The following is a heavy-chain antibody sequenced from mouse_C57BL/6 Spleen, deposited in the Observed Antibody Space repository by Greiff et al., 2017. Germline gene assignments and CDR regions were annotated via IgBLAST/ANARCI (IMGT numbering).Heavy chain of an antibody. CDR3: ARDERYPFAY. D-gene: IGHD2-14*01. J-gene: IGHJ3*01. CDR2: ISYSGST. Sequence: EVQGVESGPGMVKPSQSLSLTCTVTGYSITSGYDWHWIRHFPGNKLEWMGYISYSGSTNYNPSLKSRISITHDTSKNHFFLKLNSVTTEDTATYYCARDERYPFAYWGQGTLVTVSA. V-gene: IGHV3-1*01. CDR1: GYSITSGYD.